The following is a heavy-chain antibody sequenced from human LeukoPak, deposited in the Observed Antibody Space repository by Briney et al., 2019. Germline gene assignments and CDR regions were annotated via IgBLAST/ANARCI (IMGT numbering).Heavy chain of an antibody. Sequence: PSETLSLTCTVSGGSISSSSYYRGWIRQPPGKGLAWIGSIYYSGSTYYNPSLKSRVTISVDTSKNQFSLKLSSVTAADTAVYYCAITVYYYDSSGYYSDEYWGQGTLVTVSS. CDR1: GGSISSSSYY. J-gene: IGHJ4*02. CDR3: AITVYYYDSSGYYSDEY. D-gene: IGHD3-22*01. V-gene: IGHV4-39*01. CDR2: IYYSGST.